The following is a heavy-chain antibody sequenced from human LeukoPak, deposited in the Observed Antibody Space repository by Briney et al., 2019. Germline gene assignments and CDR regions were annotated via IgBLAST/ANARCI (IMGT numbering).Heavy chain of an antibody. Sequence: PSGTLSLTCAVSGGSISSSNWWSWVRQPPGKGLEWIGEIYHSGSTNYNPSLKSRVTISVDKSKNQFSLKLSSVTAADTAVYYCARRYYGDYGWSEYWGQGTLVTVSS. CDR2: IYHSGST. V-gene: IGHV4-4*02. J-gene: IGHJ4*02. D-gene: IGHD4-17*01. CDR1: GGSISSSNW. CDR3: ARRYYGDYGWSEY.